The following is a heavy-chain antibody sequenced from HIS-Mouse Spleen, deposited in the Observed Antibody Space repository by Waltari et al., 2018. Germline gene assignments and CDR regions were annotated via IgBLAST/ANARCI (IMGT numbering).Heavy chain of an antibody. V-gene: IGHV2-70*15. Sequence: QVTLRESGPALVKPTQTLTLTCTFSGFPLSTSGMCVSWIRQPQGKALEWLARIDWDDDKYYSTSLKTRLTISKDTSKNQVVLTMTNMDPVDTATYYCARIQAGKLELPFDYWGQGTLVTVSS. CDR2: IDWDDDK. D-gene: IGHD1-7*01. CDR1: GFPLSTSGMC. J-gene: IGHJ4*02. CDR3: ARIQAGKLELPFDY.